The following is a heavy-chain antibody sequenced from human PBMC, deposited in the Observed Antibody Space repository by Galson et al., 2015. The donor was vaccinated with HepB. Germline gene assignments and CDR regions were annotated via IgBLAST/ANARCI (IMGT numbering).Heavy chain of an antibody. Sequence: SETLSLTCAVYGGSFSGYYWSWIRQPPGKGLEWIGEINHSGSTNYNPSLKSRVTISVDTSKNQFSLKLSSVTAADTAVYYCATGDTAMVMAEYFQHWGQGTLVTVSS. V-gene: IGHV4-34*01. CDR2: INHSGST. CDR3: ATGDTAMVMAEYFQH. CDR1: GGSFSGYY. J-gene: IGHJ1*01. D-gene: IGHD5-18*01.